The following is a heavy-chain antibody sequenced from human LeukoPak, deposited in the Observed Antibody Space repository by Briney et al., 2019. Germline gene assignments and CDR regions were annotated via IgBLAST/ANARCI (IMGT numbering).Heavy chain of an antibody. V-gene: IGHV1-18*01. CDR3: ARASTHRYNWKSGQLNDAFDI. D-gene: IGHD1-20*01. Sequence: GSVKVSCKASGYTFPNYAISWVRQAPGQGLEWMGRISPYNGNTKYAQKLQGRVTMTTDTSTSTAYMELRSLRSDDTAVYYCARASTHRYNWKSGQLNDAFDIWGQGTMVTVSS. CDR1: GYTFPNYA. CDR2: ISPYNGNT. J-gene: IGHJ3*02.